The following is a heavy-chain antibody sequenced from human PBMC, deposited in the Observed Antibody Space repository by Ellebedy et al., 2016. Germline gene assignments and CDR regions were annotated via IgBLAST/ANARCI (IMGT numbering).Heavy chain of an antibody. CDR2: FDPEDGET. CDR3: AALRQDSFDTDYFPEDFRH. Sequence: ASVKVSCKASGYTFTSYYMHWVRQASGKGLEWMGGFDPEDGETIYAQKFQGRVTLTDDTSTDTAYMEVNSLRFEDTAVYYCAALRQDSFDTDYFPEDFRHWGQGTLVTVPS. D-gene: IGHD3-22*01. CDR1: GYTFTSYY. J-gene: IGHJ1*01. V-gene: IGHV1-24*01.